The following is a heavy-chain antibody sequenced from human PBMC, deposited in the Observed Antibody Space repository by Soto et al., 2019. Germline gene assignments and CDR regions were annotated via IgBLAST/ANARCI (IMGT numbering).Heavy chain of an antibody. V-gene: IGHV1-18*01. CDR3: ARSSSGYYAY. D-gene: IGHD3-22*01. CDR1: GYTFTSHG. CDR2: SSTYNGDT. J-gene: IGHJ4*02. Sequence: QVQLVQSGAEVKKPGASVKVSCKASGYTFTSHGISWVRQAPGQGPEWMGWSSTYNGDTRYAQNLQGRVTMTTDTSTSTDYMELRSLRADDTAVYYCARSSSGYYAYWGQGTLVTVSS.